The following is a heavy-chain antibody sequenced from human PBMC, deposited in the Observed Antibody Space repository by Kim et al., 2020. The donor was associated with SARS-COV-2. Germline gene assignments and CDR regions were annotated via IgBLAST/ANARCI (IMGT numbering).Heavy chain of an antibody. D-gene: IGHD6-13*01. Sequence: SETLSLTCPVYVGSFSGYYWSWIRQPPGKGLEYIGEIDHVGSTNFNPSLESRVTISVDTSKNQFSLRLISVTAADTAVYYCARGLKAGGFFWYFDLWGRGTLVTVSS. CDR1: VGSFSGYY. CDR2: IDHVGST. CDR3: ARGLKAGGFFWYFDL. J-gene: IGHJ2*01. V-gene: IGHV4-34*01.